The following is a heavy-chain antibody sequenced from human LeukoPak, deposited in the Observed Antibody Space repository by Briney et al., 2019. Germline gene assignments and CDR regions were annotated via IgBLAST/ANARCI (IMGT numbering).Heavy chain of an antibody. CDR3: AREVRGYYFDY. CDR1: GFTVSSNY. V-gene: IGHV3-66*02. Sequence: PGRSLRLSCAASGFTVSSNYMSWVRQAPGKGLEWVSVISSGGNTYYADSVKGRFTISRDNSKNTVYLQMNSLRAEDTALYYCAREVRGYYFDYWGQGTLVTVSS. CDR2: ISSGGNT. J-gene: IGHJ4*02. D-gene: IGHD2-21*01.